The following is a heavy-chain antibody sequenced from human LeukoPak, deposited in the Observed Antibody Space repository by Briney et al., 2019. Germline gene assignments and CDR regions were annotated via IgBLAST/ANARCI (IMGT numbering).Heavy chain of an antibody. CDR2: IYHSGST. V-gene: IGHV4-39*07. D-gene: IGHD3-22*01. CDR3: ASNYESGDY. J-gene: IGHJ4*02. CDR1: GVSISSGGYY. Sequence: SETLSLTCTVSGVSISSGGYYWSWLRQPPGKGLEWIGSIYHSGSTYYNPSLKSRVTISVDTSKNQFSLKLSSVTTADTAVYYCASNYESGDYWGQGTLVTVSS.